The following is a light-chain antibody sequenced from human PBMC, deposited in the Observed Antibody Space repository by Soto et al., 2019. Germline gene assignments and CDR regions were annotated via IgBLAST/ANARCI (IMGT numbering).Light chain of an antibody. CDR2: GAS. CDR1: QSVSSSY. Sequence: EIVLTQSPGTLSLSPGERATLSCRASQSVSSSYLAWYQQKPGQAPRLLIYGASSRATGIPDRFSGSGSGTDFTLTISRLEPEDCAVYYCQHYGSSPYTFGQGTKLEI. J-gene: IGKJ2*01. CDR3: QHYGSSPYT. V-gene: IGKV3-20*01.